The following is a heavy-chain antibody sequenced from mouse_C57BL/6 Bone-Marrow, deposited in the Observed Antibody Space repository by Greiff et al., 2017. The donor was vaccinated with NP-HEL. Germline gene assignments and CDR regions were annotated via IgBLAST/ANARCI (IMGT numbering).Heavy chain of an antibody. Sequence: VQLQQSGAELVMPGASVKLSCKASGYTFTSYWMHWVKQRPGQGLEWIGEIDPSDSYTNYNQKFKGKSTLTVDKTSSTAYMQLSSLTSEDSAVYYCARKGSLSRDVAWFAYWGQGTLVTVSA. J-gene: IGHJ3*01. CDR2: IDPSDSYT. CDR3: ARKGSLSRDVAWFAY. D-gene: IGHD2-13*01. V-gene: IGHV1-69*01. CDR1: GYTFTSYW.